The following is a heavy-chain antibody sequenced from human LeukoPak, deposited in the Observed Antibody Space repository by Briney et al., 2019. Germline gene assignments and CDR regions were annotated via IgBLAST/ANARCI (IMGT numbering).Heavy chain of an antibody. Sequence: GASVKVSCKASGGTFSSYAISWVRQAPGQGLEWMGRIIPILGIANYAQKFQGRVTITADKSTSTAYMELSSLRSEDTAVYYCAGGSYCSSTSCYYYYGMDVWGQGTTVTVSS. CDR2: IIPILGIA. CDR1: GGTFSSYA. D-gene: IGHD2-2*01. J-gene: IGHJ6*02. V-gene: IGHV1-69*04. CDR3: AGGSYCSSTSCYYYYGMDV.